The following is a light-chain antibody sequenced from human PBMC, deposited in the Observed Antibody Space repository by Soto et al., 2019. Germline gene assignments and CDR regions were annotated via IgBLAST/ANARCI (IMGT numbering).Light chain of an antibody. CDR3: QQYGSSIT. V-gene: IGKV3-20*01. J-gene: IGKJ5*01. CDR2: GAS. Sequence: EIVMTQSPATLSVSPVERATLSCRASQSVSSNLAWYKQKPGQAPRLLIYGASSRATGIPDRFSGSGSGTEFPLTISRMEPEDSAVYYCQQYGSSITFGQGTRLEIK. CDR1: QSVSSN.